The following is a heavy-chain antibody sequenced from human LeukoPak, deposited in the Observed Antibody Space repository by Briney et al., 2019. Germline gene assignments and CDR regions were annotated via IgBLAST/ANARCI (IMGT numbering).Heavy chain of an antibody. D-gene: IGHD2-15*01. CDR1: GFTFSSYA. V-gene: IGHV3-23*01. CDR3: AKDRKFEGYCSSGSCYSNP. CDR2: ISGSGSST. Sequence: PGGPLRLSCAASGFTFSSYAMSWVRQAPGKGLEWVSAISGSGSSTYYADSVKGRFTISRDNSKNTLYLQMNSLRAEDTAVYYCAKDRKFEGYCSSGSCYSNPWGQGTLVTVSS. J-gene: IGHJ5*02.